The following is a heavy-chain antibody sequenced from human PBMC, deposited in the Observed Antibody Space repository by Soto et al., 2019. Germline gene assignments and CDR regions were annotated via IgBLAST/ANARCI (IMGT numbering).Heavy chain of an antibody. CDR3: ARDLTLTGLSGADAFDI. CDR2: IYYSGST. V-gene: IGHV4-59*01. CDR1: GGSISSYY. D-gene: IGHD7-27*01. J-gene: IGHJ3*02. Sequence: SETLSLTCTVSGGSISSYYWSWIRQPPGKGLEWIGYIYYSGSTNYNPSLKSRVTISVDTSKNQFSLKLSSVTAADTAVYYCARDLTLTGLSGADAFDIWGQGTMVTVSS.